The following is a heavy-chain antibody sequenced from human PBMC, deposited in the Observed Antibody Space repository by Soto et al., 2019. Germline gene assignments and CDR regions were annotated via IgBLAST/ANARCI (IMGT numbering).Heavy chain of an antibody. V-gene: IGHV3-9*01. Sequence: GGSLRLSCAASGFTFDDYAMHWVRQAPGKGLEWVSGISWNSGSIGYADSVKGRFTISRDNAKNSLYLQMNSLRAEDTALYYCAKDRRSFPRGYYYMDVWGKGTTVTVSS. CDR3: AKDRRSFPRGYYYMDV. CDR1: GFTFDDYA. J-gene: IGHJ6*03. CDR2: ISWNSGSI.